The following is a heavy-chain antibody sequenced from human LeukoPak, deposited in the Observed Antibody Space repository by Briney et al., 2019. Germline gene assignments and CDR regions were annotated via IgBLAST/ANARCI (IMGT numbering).Heavy chain of an antibody. CDR2: IYPGDSDT. D-gene: IGHD2-2*01. Sequence: GESLKISCKGSGYSFTSYWIGWVRQMPGKGLEWMGIIYPGDSDTRYSPPVQGQVTISADKSISTAYLQWSSLKASDTAMYYCARRTWSRGYCSSTSCPGNFDYWGQGTLVTVSS. CDR1: GYSFTSYW. J-gene: IGHJ4*02. CDR3: ARRTWSRGYCSSTSCPGNFDY. V-gene: IGHV5-51*01.